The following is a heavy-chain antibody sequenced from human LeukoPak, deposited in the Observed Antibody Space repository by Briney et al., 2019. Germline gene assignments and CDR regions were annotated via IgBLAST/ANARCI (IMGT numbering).Heavy chain of an antibody. D-gene: IGHD3-22*01. Sequence: SETLSLTCTVSGGSISSGGYYWSWIRQHPGKGLEWIGYIYYSGSTYYNPSLKSRVTISVDTSKNQFSLKLSSVTAADTAVYYCARDHYYDSSGYTFRHWGQGTLVTVSS. CDR1: GGSISSGGYY. J-gene: IGHJ1*01. CDR3: ARDHYYDSSGYTFRH. CDR2: IYYSGST. V-gene: IGHV4-31*03.